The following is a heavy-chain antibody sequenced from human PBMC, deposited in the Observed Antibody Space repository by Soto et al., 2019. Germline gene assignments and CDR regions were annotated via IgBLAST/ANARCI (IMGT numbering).Heavy chain of an antibody. J-gene: IGHJ6*02. V-gene: IGHV4-31*03. D-gene: IGHD2-2*01. CDR1: GGSISSGTYY. CDR3: ARAALVPEGLYYNYHGIDV. Sequence: QVQLQESGPGLVKPSQTLSLTCTVSGGSISSGTYYWSWIRQHPGKGLEWIGYIYYSGSTYYNPSLKGRVTISVDTSNNQFSLRLSFVTAADTAVYYCARAALVPEGLYYNYHGIDVWGPGTTVTVSS. CDR2: IYYSGST.